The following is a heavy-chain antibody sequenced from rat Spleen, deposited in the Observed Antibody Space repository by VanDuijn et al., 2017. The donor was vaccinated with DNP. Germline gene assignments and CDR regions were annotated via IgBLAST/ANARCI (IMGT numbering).Heavy chain of an antibody. CDR3: ARYMISTVVFDY. CDR1: GYSITNNY. J-gene: IGHJ2*01. V-gene: IGHV3-1*01. D-gene: IGHD1-1*01. Sequence: EVQLQESGPGLVKPSQSLSLTCSVTGYSITNNYWGWIRKFPGNKMEYIGHISYSGRTTYNPSLKSRISISRDTSKNQFFLQLNSVTTEDTATYYCARYMISTVVFDYWGQGVMVTVSS. CDR2: ISYSGRT.